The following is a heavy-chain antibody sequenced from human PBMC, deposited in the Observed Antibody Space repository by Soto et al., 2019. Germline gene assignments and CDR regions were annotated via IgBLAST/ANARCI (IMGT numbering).Heavy chain of an antibody. CDR2: IIPILGIA. V-gene: IGHV1-69*04. D-gene: IGHD4-17*01. Sequence: SVKVSCKASGGTFSSYIISWVRQASGQGFEWMGRIIPILGIANYAQKFQGRVTITADKSTSTAYMELSSLRSEDTAVYYCARDSGPLPGPTVTNDYWGRG. J-gene: IGHJ4*02. CDR3: ARDSGPLPGPTVTNDY. CDR1: GGTFSSYI.